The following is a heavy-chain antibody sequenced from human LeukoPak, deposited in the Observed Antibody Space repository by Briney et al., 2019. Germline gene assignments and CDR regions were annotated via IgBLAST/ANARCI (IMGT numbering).Heavy chain of an antibody. V-gene: IGHV1-2*02. CDR2: INPNSGGT. CDR1: GYTFTGYY. D-gene: IGHD6-19*01. CDR3: ARDVSGWSYFDY. Sequence: ASVKVSCKASGYTFTGYYMHWVRQAPGQGLEWMGWINPNSGGTNYAQKFQGRVTMTRDTSISTAYMELSRLRSDDTAVYYCARDVSGWSYFDYWGQGTLVTVSS. J-gene: IGHJ4*02.